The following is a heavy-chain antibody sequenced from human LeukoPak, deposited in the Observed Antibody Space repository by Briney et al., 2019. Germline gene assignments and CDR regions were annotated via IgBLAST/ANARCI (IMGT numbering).Heavy chain of an antibody. V-gene: IGHV4-61*02. Sequence: SETLSLTCTVSGGSISSGSYYWSWIRQPAGKGLEWIGRIYTSGSTNYNSSFKSRVTMSIDTSKNQFSLKLTSVTAADTAVYYCAGQGFGDLPWGRGTLVTVSS. CDR2: IYTSGST. D-gene: IGHD3-10*01. J-gene: IGHJ4*02. CDR3: AGQGFGDLP. CDR1: GGSISSGSYY.